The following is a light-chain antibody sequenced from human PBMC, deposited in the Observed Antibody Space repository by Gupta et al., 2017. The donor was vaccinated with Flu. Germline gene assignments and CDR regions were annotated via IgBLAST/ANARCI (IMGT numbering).Light chain of an antibody. CDR1: KLGSRY. V-gene: IGLV3-1*01. CDR3: QAWHSSIGV. J-gene: IGLJ3*02. Sequence: SYELTQPPSVSVSPGQTASITCSGDKLGSRYTCWYQQKPGQSPVLVIYKDNRRPSGIPERFSGSNSGNTATLTISGTQAMDEADYYCQAWHSSIGVFGGGTKLTGL. CDR2: KDN.